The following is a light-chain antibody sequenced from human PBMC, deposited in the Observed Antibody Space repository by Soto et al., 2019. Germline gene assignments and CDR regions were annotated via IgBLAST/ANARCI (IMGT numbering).Light chain of an antibody. CDR2: DVS. CDR3: SSYAGSNSVV. V-gene: IGLV2-11*01. CDR1: SSDVGCYNY. J-gene: IGLJ2*01. Sequence: QSALTQPRSVSGSPGQSVTISCTGTSSDVGCYNYVSWYQQHPGKAPKLMIYDVSTRPSGVPDRFSGSKSGNTASLTISGLQAEDEADYYCSSYAGSNSVVFGGGTQLTVL.